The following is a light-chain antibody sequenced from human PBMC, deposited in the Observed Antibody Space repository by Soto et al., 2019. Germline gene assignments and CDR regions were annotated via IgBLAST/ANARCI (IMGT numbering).Light chain of an antibody. CDR3: SSYSSTSPVL. Sequence: QSALTQPASVSGSPGQSITISCTGTSTDVGGYNYVSWYQQHPGKAPKVMIYHVNTRPSGVSNRFSGSKSGNTASLTISGLPAEDEANYYCSSYSSTSPVLFGGGTKLTVL. J-gene: IGLJ2*01. V-gene: IGLV2-14*03. CDR1: STDVGGYNY. CDR2: HVN.